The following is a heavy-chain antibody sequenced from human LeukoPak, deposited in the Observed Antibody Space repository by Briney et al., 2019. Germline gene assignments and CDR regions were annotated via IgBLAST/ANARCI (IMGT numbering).Heavy chain of an antibody. V-gene: IGHV1-18*01. CDR1: GYTFTSYG. Sequence: ASVEVSCKASGYTFTSYGISWVRQAPGQGLEWMGWISAYNGNTNYAQKLQGRVTMTTDTSTSTAYMELRSLRSDDTAVYYCARDRGDIVATIVDYWGQGTLVTVSS. CDR3: ARDRGDIVATIVDY. D-gene: IGHD5-12*01. J-gene: IGHJ4*02. CDR2: ISAYNGNT.